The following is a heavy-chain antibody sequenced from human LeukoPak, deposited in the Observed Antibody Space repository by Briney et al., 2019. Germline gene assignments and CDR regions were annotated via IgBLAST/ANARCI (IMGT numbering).Heavy chain of an antibody. V-gene: IGHV5-51*01. D-gene: IGHD3-22*01. CDR2: IYPGDSDT. CDR3: ARRPTYDSSGYYLPGWAFDI. Sequence: GESLKISCKGSGYSFTSYWVGWVRRMPGKGLGWLGIIYPGDSDTRYSPSFQGQVTISADKSISTAYLQWSSLKASDTAMYYCARRPTYDSSGYYLPGWAFDIWGQGKMVSVSS. J-gene: IGHJ3*02. CDR1: GYSFTSYW.